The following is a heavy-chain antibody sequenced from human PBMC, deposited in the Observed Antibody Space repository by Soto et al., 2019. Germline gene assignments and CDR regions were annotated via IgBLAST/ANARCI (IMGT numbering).Heavy chain of an antibody. CDR1: GFTFSSYS. J-gene: IGHJ4*02. D-gene: IGHD6-13*01. V-gene: IGHV3-48*02. CDR3: ARDLQVLARVQRDY. CDR2: ISSSSSTI. Sequence: GESLKISCAASGFTFSSYSMNWVRQAPGKGLEWVSYISSSSSTIYYADSVKGRFTISRDNAKNSLYLQMNSLRDEDTAVYYCARDLQVLARVQRDYWGQGTLVTVSS.